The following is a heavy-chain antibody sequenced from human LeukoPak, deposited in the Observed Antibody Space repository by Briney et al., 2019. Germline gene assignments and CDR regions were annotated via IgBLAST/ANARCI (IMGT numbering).Heavy chain of an antibody. CDR2: IRYDGSNK. CDR1: GFTFSSYG. J-gene: IGHJ5*02. Sequence: GGSLRLSCAASGFTFSSYGMHWVRQAPGKGLEWVAFIRYDGSNKYYADSVKGRFTISRDNSKNTLYLQMSSLRAEDTAVYYCAKDIIAAAGNNWFDPWGQGTLVTVSS. D-gene: IGHD6-13*01. CDR3: AKDIIAAAGNNWFDP. V-gene: IGHV3-30*02.